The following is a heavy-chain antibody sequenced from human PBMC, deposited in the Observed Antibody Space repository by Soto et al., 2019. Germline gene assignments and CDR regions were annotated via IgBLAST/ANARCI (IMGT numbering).Heavy chain of an antibody. CDR3: VRGDNWSDEASDY. CDR1: GYTFTSYG. J-gene: IGHJ4*02. D-gene: IGHD1-1*01. V-gene: IGHV1-18*03. CDR2: ITTDKGKT. Sequence: ASVKVSCKTSGYTFTSYGISWVRQAPGQGLEWMGWITTDKGKTTYAQKYQGRVAMTTDTLYLQMNNLRAEDMAIYYCVRGDNWSDEASDYWGQGTLVTVSS.